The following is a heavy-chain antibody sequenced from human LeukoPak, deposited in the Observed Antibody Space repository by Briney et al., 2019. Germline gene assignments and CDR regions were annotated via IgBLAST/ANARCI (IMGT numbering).Heavy chain of an antibody. CDR2: IKQDGSEK. V-gene: IGHV3-7*01. Sequence: PGGSLRLSCAASGFTFSNHWMTWVRQAPGKGLEWVANIKQDGSEKYYVDSVKGRFTISRDNAKNSLYLQMNSLRAEDTAVYYCARSETTYYYDSSVYFYYYYGMDVWGQGTTVTVCS. D-gene: IGHD3-22*01. CDR1: GFTFSNHW. CDR3: ARSETTYYYDSSVYFYYYYGMDV. J-gene: IGHJ6*02.